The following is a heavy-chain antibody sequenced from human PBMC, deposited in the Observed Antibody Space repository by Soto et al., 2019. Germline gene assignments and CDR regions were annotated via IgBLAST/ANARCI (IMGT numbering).Heavy chain of an antibody. CDR1: GGSISSSSYY. Sequence: SETLSLTCTVSGGSISSSSYYWGWVRQPPGKGLEWIGSIYYSGSTYYNPSLKSRVTISVDTSKNQFSLKLSSVTAADTAVYYCARHEDHDHVWGSYRGAFDIWGQGTMVTV. CDR2: IYYSGST. D-gene: IGHD3-16*02. V-gene: IGHV4-39*01. CDR3: ARHEDHDHVWGSYRGAFDI. J-gene: IGHJ3*02.